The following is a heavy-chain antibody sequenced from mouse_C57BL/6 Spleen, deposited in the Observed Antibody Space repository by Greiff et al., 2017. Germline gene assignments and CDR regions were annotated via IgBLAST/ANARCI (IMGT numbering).Heavy chain of an antibody. Sequence: VQLQQPGAELVMPGASVKLSCKASGYTFTSYWMHWVKQRPGQGLEWIGEIDPSDSYTNYNHKFKGKSTLTVDKSSCTAYMQLSSLTSEDSAVYYCARAGYCAQAWLAYWGQGTLVTVSA. D-gene: IGHD2-14*01. J-gene: IGHJ3*01. CDR2: IDPSDSYT. CDR3: ARAGYCAQAWLAY. CDR1: GYTFTSYW. V-gene: IGHV1-69*01.